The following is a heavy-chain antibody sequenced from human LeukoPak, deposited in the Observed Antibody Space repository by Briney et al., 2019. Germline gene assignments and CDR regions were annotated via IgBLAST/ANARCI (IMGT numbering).Heavy chain of an antibody. D-gene: IGHD6-19*01. J-gene: IGHJ4*02. CDR1: GGTFGSYA. Sequence: SVEVSCKASGGTFGSYAISWVRQAPGQGLEWMGRIIPIFGTANYAQKFQGRVTITTDESTSTAYMELSSLRSEDTAVYYCARTPMYSSGWYCYFDYWGQGTLVTVSS. CDR3: ARTPMYSSGWYCYFDY. V-gene: IGHV1-69*05. CDR2: IIPIFGTA.